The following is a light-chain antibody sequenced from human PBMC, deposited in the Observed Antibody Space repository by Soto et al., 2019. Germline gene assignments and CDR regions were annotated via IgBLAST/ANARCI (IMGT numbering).Light chain of an antibody. Sequence: DIQLTQSPSFLSASVGDRVTITCRASQGISSYLAWYQQKPGKAPKLLIYAASTLPAGVPSRFSGSGSGTEFTLTISSLQSEDFATYYCQQLNSYPRTFGQGTRLEIK. CDR3: QQLNSYPRT. CDR2: AAS. CDR1: QGISSY. J-gene: IGKJ5*01. V-gene: IGKV1-9*01.